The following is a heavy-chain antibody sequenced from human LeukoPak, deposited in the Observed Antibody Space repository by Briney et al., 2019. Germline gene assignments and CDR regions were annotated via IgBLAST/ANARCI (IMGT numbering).Heavy chain of an antibody. J-gene: IGHJ1*01. D-gene: IGHD3-22*01. CDR2: ITSDGGTT. CDR3: AKGPPGELLRYFQY. CDR1: GFTFNNYA. Sequence: PGGSLRLSCSASGFTFNNYAMHWVRQAPGKGLEYVSAITSDGGTTYYGDSVRGRFTISRDNSKSTLYLEMNSLRAEDTAVYYCAKGPPGELLRYFQYWGQGTLVTVSS. V-gene: IGHV3-64*04.